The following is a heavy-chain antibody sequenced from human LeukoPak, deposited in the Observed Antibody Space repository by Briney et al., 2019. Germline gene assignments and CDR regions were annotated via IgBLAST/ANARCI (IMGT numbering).Heavy chain of an antibody. CDR2: INHSGST. Sequence: SETLSLTCAVYGGSSSGYYWSWIRQPPGKGLGWIGEINHSGSTNYNPSLKSRVTISVDTSKNQFSLKLSSVTAADTAVYYCARDDYGDYVGFGYWGQGTLVTVSS. J-gene: IGHJ4*02. CDR1: GGSSSGYY. V-gene: IGHV4-34*01. D-gene: IGHD4-17*01. CDR3: ARDDYGDYVGFGY.